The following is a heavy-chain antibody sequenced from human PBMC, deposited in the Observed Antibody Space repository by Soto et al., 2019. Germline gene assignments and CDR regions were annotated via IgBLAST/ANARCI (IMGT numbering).Heavy chain of an antibody. V-gene: IGHV1-18*01. D-gene: IGHD3-10*01. J-gene: IGHJ5*02. CDR3: ARGRHITLVRGVIEDWFDP. Sequence: QVELVQSGAEVKKPGASVKVSCKASGYTFTSYGISWVRQAPGQGLEWMGRISAYNGNTNYAQKFQGRVTMSTDTATSTAYMELRSLRSDDTAVYDCARGRHITLVRGVIEDWFDPWGQGTLVTVSS. CDR1: GYTFTSYG. CDR2: ISAYNGNT.